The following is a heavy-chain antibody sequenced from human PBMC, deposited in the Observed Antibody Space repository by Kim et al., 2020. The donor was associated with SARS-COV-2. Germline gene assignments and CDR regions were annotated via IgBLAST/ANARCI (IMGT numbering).Heavy chain of an antibody. J-gene: IGHJ6*02. CDR3: ARDIEARYFDINRYYGMDV. D-gene: IGHD3-9*01. CDR1: GFTFSSYS. Sequence: GGSLRLSCAASGFTFSSYSMNWVRQAPGKGLEWVSSISSSSSYIYYADSVKGRFTISRDNAKNSLYLQMNSLRAEDTAVYYCARDIEARYFDINRYYGMDVWGQGTTVTVSS. CDR2: ISSSSSYI. V-gene: IGHV3-21*01.